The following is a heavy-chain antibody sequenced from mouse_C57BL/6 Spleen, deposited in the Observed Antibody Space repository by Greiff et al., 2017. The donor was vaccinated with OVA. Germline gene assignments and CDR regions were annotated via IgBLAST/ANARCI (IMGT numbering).Heavy chain of an antibody. Sequence: EVKLVESGGGLVKPGGSLKLSCAASGFTFSDYGMHWVRQAPEQGLEWVAYISSGSSTIYYADTVKGRFTITRDNANNTLFLQMTRLRSEDTAMYYCARPKIGDYYAVDYWGQGTSVTVSS. CDR1: GFTFSDYG. CDR3: ARPKIGDYYAVDY. V-gene: IGHV5-17*01. J-gene: IGHJ4*01. CDR2: ISSGSSTI.